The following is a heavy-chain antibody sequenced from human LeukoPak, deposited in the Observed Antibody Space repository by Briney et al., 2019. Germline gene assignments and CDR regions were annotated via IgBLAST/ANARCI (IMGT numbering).Heavy chain of an antibody. CDR1: GFTVSSNY. J-gene: IGHJ6*03. CDR2: IYSGGST. CDR3: ARGYCYYYMDV. Sequence: GGFLRLSCAASGFTVSSNYMSWVRQAPGKGLEWVSVIYSGGSTYYADSVKGRFTISRDNSKNTLYLQMNSLRAEDTAVYYCARGYCYYYMDVWGKGTTVTISS. V-gene: IGHV3-53*01.